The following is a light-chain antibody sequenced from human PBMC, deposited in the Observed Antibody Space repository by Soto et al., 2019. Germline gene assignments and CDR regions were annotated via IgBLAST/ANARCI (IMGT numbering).Light chain of an antibody. V-gene: IGLV1-36*01. CDR2: YDD. Sequence: QSVLTQPPSVSEAPRQRVTISCSGSSSNIGNNAVSWYQQLPGKAPKLLIYYDDLLPSGISDRFSGSKSGTSASLAISGLQSADEADYYCATWDDSLNGWVFGGGTQLTVL. CDR1: SSNIGNNA. J-gene: IGLJ3*02. CDR3: ATWDDSLNGWV.